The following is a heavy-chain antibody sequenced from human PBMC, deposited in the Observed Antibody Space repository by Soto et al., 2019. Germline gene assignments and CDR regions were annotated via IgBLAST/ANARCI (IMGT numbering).Heavy chain of an antibody. D-gene: IGHD2-15*01. CDR1: GFTFSNYA. CDR3: AAPPRRLQNNWFDP. CDR2: ISASGGTT. V-gene: IGHV3-23*01. J-gene: IGHJ5*02. Sequence: EVQLLESGGGFLQPGGSLRLSCAASGFTFSNYAMSWVRQAPGKGLEWVSSISASGGTTYYADSVKGRFTMSRDNSKTILYLQMNSLRVEDTAVHYCAAPPRRLQNNWFDPWGQGTLVTVSS.